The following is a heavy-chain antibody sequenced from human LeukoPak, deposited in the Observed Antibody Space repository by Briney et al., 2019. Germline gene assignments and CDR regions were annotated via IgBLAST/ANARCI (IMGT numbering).Heavy chain of an antibody. CDR3: ATDSTTVPGRDY. D-gene: IGHD6-19*01. Sequence: GGSLRLSCAASGFTFSSTVMTWVRQAPGKGLEWVSVIYSGGDTFYADSVKGRFTISRDNSKNTLYLQMNNLRAEDTAVYYCATDSTTVPGRDYWGQGALVTVSS. V-gene: IGHV3-66*01. CDR2: IYSGGDT. J-gene: IGHJ4*02. CDR1: GFTFSSTV.